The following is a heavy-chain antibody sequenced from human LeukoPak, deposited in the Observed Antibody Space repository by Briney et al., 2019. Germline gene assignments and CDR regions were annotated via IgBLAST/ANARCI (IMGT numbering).Heavy chain of an antibody. CDR1: GYSISSGYS. CDR3: ARDGRIRFPVTNWFDP. CDR2: MYHSGST. V-gene: IGHV4-38-2*02. D-gene: IGHD3-3*01. Sequence: SETLSLTCTVSGYSISSGYSWGWIRQPPGKGLEWIGSMYHSGSTSYNLSLKSRVTISIDTSKNKFSLKLSSVTAADTAVYYCARDGRIRFPVTNWFDPWGQGTLVTVSS. J-gene: IGHJ5*02.